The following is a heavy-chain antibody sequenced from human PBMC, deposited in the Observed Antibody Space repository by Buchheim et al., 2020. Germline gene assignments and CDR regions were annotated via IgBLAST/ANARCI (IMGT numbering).Heavy chain of an antibody. CDR3: ARWNWDYYFDY. CDR1: GFAFTNAW. J-gene: IGHJ4*02. D-gene: IGHD1-7*01. Sequence: QLVESGGGLVRPGGSLRLSCAASGFAFTNAWMSWVRQAPGKGLEWVGRIKSKTDGGTTDYGAPVEGRFTISRQDSKNTLYLQMNSLKTEDTAVYYCARWNWDYYFDYWGQGTL. CDR2: IKSKTDGGTT. V-gene: IGHV3-15*01.